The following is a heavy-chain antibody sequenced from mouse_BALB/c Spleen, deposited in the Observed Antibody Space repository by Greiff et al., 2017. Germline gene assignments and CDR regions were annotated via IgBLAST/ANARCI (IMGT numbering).Heavy chain of an antibody. J-gene: IGHJ3*01. CDR3: ARSYYRYDKAWFAY. V-gene: IGHV1S126*01. CDR2: IDPSDSET. CDR1: GYSFTSYW. D-gene: IGHD2-14*01. Sequence: QVQLKESGPQLVRPGASVKISCKASGYSFTSYWMHWVKQRPGQGLEWIGMIDPSDSETRLNQKFKDKATLTVDKSSSTAYMQLSSPTSEDSAVYYCARSYYRYDKAWFAYWGQGTLVTVSA.